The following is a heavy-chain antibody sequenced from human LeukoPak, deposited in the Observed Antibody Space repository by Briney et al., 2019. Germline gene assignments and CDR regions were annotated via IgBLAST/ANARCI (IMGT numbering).Heavy chain of an antibody. CDR3: VKDHPHLHY. CDR2: IRSDGHNK. Sequence: QPGGSLRLSCAASGFTFSSYGMHWVRQAPGKGLEWLTYIRSDGHNKDYADSVKGRFTVSRDDSKSTLYLQMNSLRPEDTALYYCVKDHPHLHYWGQGTLVTVSS. J-gene: IGHJ4*02. CDR1: GFTFSSYG. V-gene: IGHV3-30*02.